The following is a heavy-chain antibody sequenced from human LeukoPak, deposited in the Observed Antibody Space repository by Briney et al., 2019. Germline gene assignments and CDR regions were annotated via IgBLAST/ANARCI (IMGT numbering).Heavy chain of an antibody. CDR2: IYYSGST. CDR3: ASYDSSGLVAFDI. D-gene: IGHD3-22*01. V-gene: IGHV4-59*01. CDR1: GGSISSYY. J-gene: IGHJ3*02. Sequence: PSETLSLTCTVSGGSISSYYWSWIRQPPGKGLEWIGYIYYSGSTNYNPSLKSRVTISVDTSKNQFSLKLSSVTAADTAVYYCASYDSSGLVAFDIWGQGTMVTVSS.